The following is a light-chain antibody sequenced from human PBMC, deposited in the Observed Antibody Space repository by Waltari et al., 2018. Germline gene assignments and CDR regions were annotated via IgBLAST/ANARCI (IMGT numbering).Light chain of an antibody. J-gene: IGKJ2*01. CDR1: QSIGSS. V-gene: IGKV3-11*01. Sequence: TVLTQSPATLSLSPGERATLSCRASQSIGSSLAWYQQKPGQPPRLLMFDASIRATVIPARFSGSGCGTDFTLTISSLEPEDLAVYYCQQRSNPPAYTFGQGTKLEI. CDR3: QQRSNPPAYT. CDR2: DAS.